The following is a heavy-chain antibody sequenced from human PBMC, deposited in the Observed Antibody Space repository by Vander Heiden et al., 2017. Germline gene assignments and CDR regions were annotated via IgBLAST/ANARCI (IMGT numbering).Heavy chain of an antibody. CDR3: AREATRTPPSPYGIDV. CDR2: ISYDATTT. CDR1: GFPFDLFA. Sequence: VQVVESGGGVVQPGMSLRLSCAACGFPFDLFAMHWVRQAPGKGLEWVATISYDATTTSYAGSVKGRFTISRDNSKNTLYLQMDSLSVEDTAVYSCAREATRTPPSPYGIDVWGQGTTVTVSS. J-gene: IGHJ6*02. V-gene: IGHV3-30-3*01. D-gene: IGHD2-15*01.